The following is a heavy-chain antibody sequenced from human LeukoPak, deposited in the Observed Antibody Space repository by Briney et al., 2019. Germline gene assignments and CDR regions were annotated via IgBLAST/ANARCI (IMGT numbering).Heavy chain of an antibody. CDR1: GGSISSGGYS. CDR2: INHSGDT. J-gene: IGHJ4*02. CDR3: ARGLADPEPYGDLYYFDY. Sequence: PSETLSLTCAVSGGSISSGGYSWSWIRQPPGKGLEWIGEINHSGDTNYNPSLKSRVTISVDTSKNQFSLKLSSVTAADTAVYYCARGLADPEPYGDLYYFDYWGQGTLVTVSS. D-gene: IGHD4-17*01. V-gene: IGHV4-30-2*01.